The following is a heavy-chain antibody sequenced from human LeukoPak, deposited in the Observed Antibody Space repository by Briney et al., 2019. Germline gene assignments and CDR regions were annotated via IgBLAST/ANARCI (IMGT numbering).Heavy chain of an antibody. D-gene: IGHD3-9*01. Sequence: TLSLTCTVSGGSISSYYWSWIRQPPGKALEWLALVYWDDDKRYSPSLKSRLTITKDTSKNLVVLTMTNMDPVDTATYYCAHRRRYFDLLSVYYFDYWGQGTLVTVSS. CDR1: GGSISSYYW. J-gene: IGHJ4*02. V-gene: IGHV2-5*08. CDR2: VYWDDDK. CDR3: AHRRRYFDLLSVYYFDY.